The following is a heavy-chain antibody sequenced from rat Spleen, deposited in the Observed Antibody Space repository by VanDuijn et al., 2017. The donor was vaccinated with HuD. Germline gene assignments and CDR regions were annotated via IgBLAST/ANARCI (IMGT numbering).Heavy chain of an antibody. CDR3: TTGYYDGYYLVFDY. Sequence: EVQLVESGGGLVQPGRSLRLSCAASGFTFSDHNMAWVRQAPKKGLEWVATISYDGSNTYYRDSVKGRFTISRDNAKSSLYLQMDSLRSEDTATYYCTTGYYDGYYLVFDYWGQGVMVTVSS. D-gene: IGHD1-12*03. CDR2: ISYDGSNT. CDR1: GFTFSDHN. J-gene: IGHJ2*01. V-gene: IGHV5-20*01.